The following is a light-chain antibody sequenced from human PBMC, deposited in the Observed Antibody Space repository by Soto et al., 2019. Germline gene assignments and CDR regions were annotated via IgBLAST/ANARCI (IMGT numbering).Light chain of an antibody. V-gene: IGKV1-39*01. Sequence: DIQMTQSPSSLSASVGDRVTISCRASQSISRSLNWYQQKPGKAPKXXISAAYTVQSGVPSRFSGSGSGTDFTLTINSLQIADFATYYCQQSYTTLWTFGQGTKVDIK. CDR2: AAY. CDR3: QQSYTTLWT. J-gene: IGKJ1*01. CDR1: QSISRS.